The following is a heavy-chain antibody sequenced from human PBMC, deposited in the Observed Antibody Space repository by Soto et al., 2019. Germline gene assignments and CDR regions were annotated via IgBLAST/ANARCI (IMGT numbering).Heavy chain of an antibody. D-gene: IGHD3-22*01. J-gene: IGHJ5*01. CDR2: LSHTGNT. CDR3: ARGLYEPNWFDS. Sequence: QVQLQESGPGLVKPSQTLSLICTVSGGSINSGGSFWTLIRHHPGRSPEWIGYLSHTGNTYYNPSLKSRVLMSVDRSKNLLSLRLSSVTAADTAVYYCARGLYEPNWFDSWGQGTLVTVSS. V-gene: IGHV4-31*03. CDR1: GGSINSGGSF.